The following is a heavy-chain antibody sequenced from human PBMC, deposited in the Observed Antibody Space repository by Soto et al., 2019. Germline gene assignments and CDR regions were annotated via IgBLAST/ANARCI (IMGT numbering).Heavy chain of an antibody. CDR2: IYSGESK. CDR1: GGSLTSGTYS. Sequence: ETLSLTCAVSGGSLTSGTYSWNWIRQPPGKGLEWVSVIYSGESKLYADSVKGRFTISRDNFKNTLYLQMNSLRAEDTAVYYCARDPSRSSSLGWFDPWGQGALVTVSS. CDR3: ARDPSRSSSLGWFDP. V-gene: IGHV3-53*01. J-gene: IGHJ5*02. D-gene: IGHD6-6*01.